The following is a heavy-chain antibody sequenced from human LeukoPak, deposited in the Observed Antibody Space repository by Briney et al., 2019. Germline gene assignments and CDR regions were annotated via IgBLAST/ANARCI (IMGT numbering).Heavy chain of an antibody. Sequence: GGSLRLSCIASGFTFSSYTMSWVRRAPGKGLEWVSSINGGGDSATYADSVKGRFTISRDNSRNTVFLQVNSLRAEDTAVYYCAKGYSSTSYCLDYWGQGTLVTVSS. CDR2: INGGGDSA. CDR3: AKGYSSTSYCLDY. D-gene: IGHD2-2*01. CDR1: GFTFSSYT. V-gene: IGHV3-23*01. J-gene: IGHJ4*02.